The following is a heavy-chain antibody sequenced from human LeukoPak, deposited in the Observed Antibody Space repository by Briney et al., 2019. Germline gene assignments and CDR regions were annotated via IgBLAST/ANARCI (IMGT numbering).Heavy chain of an antibody. CDR2: IYYSGST. Sequence: SETLSLTCTVSGGSISSYYWSWIRQPPGKGLEWIGYIYYSGSTNYNPSLKSRVTISVDTSKNQFSLRLRSVTAADTAVYFCARGRVSSSTWYSTYYYYFYMDVWGKGTTVTVSS. CDR3: ARGRVSSSTWYSTYYYYFYMDV. J-gene: IGHJ6*03. V-gene: IGHV4-59*01. CDR1: GGSISSYY. D-gene: IGHD1-1*01.